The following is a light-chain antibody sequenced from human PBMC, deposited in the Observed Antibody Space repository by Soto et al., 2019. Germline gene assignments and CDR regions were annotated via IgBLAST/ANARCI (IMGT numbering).Light chain of an antibody. V-gene: IGLV2-8*01. J-gene: IGLJ1*01. CDR2: DVS. CDR3: SSYPNRNNLV. Sequence: QSVLTQSPSASGSPGQSVTISCTGTSSDIGGYNSVSWYQQHTGKAPKVMIYDVSKRPSGVPDRFSVSKSGNTASLTVSALQAEDEADYDCSSYPNRNNLVLGTGTNVTVL. CDR1: SSDIGGYNS.